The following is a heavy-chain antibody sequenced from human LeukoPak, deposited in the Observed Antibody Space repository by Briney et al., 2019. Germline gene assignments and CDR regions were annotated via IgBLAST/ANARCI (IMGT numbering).Heavy chain of an antibody. D-gene: IGHD3-22*01. CDR1: GFTFSSYA. Sequence: GGSLRLSCAASGFTFSSYAMSWVRQAPGKGLEWVSAISGSGGSTYYADSVKGRCTISRENSKNTLYLQMNGLRAEDTAVYYCANSGLLLHRDAFDIWGQGTMVTVSS. J-gene: IGHJ3*02. CDR2: ISGSGGST. V-gene: IGHV3-23*01. CDR3: ANSGLLLHRDAFDI.